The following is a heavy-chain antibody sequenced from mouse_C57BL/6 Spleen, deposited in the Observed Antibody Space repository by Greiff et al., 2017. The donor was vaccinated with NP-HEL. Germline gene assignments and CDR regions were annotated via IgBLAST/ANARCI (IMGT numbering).Heavy chain of an antibody. V-gene: IGHV5-4*01. Sequence: EVQVVESGGGLVKPGGSLKLSCAASGFTFSSYAMSWVRQTPEKRLEWVATISDGGSYTYYPDNVKGRCTISRDNATNNLYLQMSHLKSEDTAMYYCARTGYGSSYRYFDVWGTGTTVTVSS. CDR2: ISDGGSYT. CDR1: GFTFSSYA. D-gene: IGHD1-1*01. J-gene: IGHJ1*03. CDR3: ARTGYGSSYRYFDV.